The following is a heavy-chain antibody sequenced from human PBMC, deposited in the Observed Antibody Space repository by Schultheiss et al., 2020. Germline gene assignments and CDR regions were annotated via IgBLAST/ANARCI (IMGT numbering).Heavy chain of an antibody. J-gene: IGHJ4*02. CDR2: ISYDGSNK. V-gene: IGHV3-30*14. CDR1: GFTFSSYA. CDR3: ARAAYYGYIWGHYDFGY. D-gene: IGHD3-16*01. Sequence: GESLKISCAASGFTFSSYAMHWVRQAPGKGLEWVAVISYDGSNKYYADSVKGRFTISRHNSKNTLYLQMNSLRPEDTAVYYCARAAYYGYIWGHYDFGYWGQGTLVTVSS.